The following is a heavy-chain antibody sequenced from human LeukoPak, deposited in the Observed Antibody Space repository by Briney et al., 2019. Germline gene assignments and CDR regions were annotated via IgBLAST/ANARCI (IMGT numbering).Heavy chain of an antibody. Sequence: GESLRLSCAASGFTVSSNYMSWVRQPPGKGLEWVSVIYSGGSTYYADSVKGRFTISRDNSKNTLYLQMNSLRAEDTAVYYCARSGFYYASGSYYYDNYCFEYWGQGTLVTVSS. CDR1: GFTVSSNY. CDR3: ARSGFYYASGSYYYDNYCFEY. J-gene: IGHJ4*02. CDR2: IYSGGST. V-gene: IGHV3-53*01. D-gene: IGHD3-22*01.